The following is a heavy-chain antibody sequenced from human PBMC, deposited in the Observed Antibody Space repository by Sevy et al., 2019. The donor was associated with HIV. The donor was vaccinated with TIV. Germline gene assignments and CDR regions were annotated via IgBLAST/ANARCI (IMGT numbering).Heavy chain of an antibody. Sequence: GGSLRLSCTASGFTFSRYEMNWVRQGPGKGLEWVSHISTGGLPGGGPIYYADPVKGRFTISRDNAKNSLYLQMNSLRAEDTAVYYCATSRRDDYNYYFDSWGQGTLVTVSS. D-gene: IGHD4-4*01. CDR1: GFTFSRYE. V-gene: IGHV3-48*03. CDR2: ISTGGLPGGGPI. CDR3: ATSRRDDYNYYFDS. J-gene: IGHJ4*02.